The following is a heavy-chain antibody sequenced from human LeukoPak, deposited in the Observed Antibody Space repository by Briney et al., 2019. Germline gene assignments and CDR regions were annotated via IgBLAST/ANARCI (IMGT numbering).Heavy chain of an antibody. D-gene: IGHD2-2*01. CDR2: IYYSGST. Sequence: PSETLSLTCSVSGDSINSNYWSWMRQPPGKGLEWIGYIYYSGSTNYNPSLESRVTISVDTSKNQFSLKLSSVTAADTAVYYCARGKYQLLRDYYFDYWGQGTLVTVSS. V-gene: IGHV4-59*01. J-gene: IGHJ4*02. CDR3: ARGKYQLLRDYYFDY. CDR1: GDSINSNY.